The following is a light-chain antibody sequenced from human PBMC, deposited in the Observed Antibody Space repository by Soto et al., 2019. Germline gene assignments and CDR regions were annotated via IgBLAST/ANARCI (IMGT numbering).Light chain of an antibody. Sequence: DIQMTQSPSSLSASVGDRVTITCRASQSISSYLNWYQQKPGKAPKLLLYAAFSLQIGVLSRFSGSGSGTDFTLTISSLQPEDVATYYFQKSYSTPWTFGQGTKVEI. CDR3: QKSYSTPWT. CDR1: QSISSY. V-gene: IGKV1-39*01. CDR2: AAF. J-gene: IGKJ1*01.